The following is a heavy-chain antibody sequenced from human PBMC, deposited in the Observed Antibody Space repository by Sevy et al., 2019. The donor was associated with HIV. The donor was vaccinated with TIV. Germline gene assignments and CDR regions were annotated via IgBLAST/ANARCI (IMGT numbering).Heavy chain of an antibody. CDR1: GGSISSSSYY. V-gene: IGHV4-39*01. D-gene: IGHD6-19*01. Sequence: SETLSLTCTVSGGSISSSSYYWGWIRQPPGKGLEWIGSIYYSGSTYYNPSLKSRVTISVDTSKNQFSLKLTSVTAADTPVYYCARHRHVDDIAVAGTSSRGGRYYFDYWGQGTLVTVSS. J-gene: IGHJ4*02. CDR2: IYYSGST. CDR3: ARHRHVDDIAVAGTSSRGGRYYFDY.